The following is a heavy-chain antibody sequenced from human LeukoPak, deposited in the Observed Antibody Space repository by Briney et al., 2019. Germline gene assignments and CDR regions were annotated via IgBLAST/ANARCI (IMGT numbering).Heavy chain of an antibody. D-gene: IGHD1-1*01. CDR1: GGTFSGYY. Sequence: SETLSLTCAVYGGTFSGYYWSWIRQPPGKGLEWMGEINHSGRTNYNPSLKRRVTISADTTKNPLSINQSSASAPETAVYYSARKAERGLQSGLVVWGEGNPVTASS. CDR3: ARKAERGLQSGLVV. J-gene: IGHJ6*01. V-gene: IGHV4-34*01. CDR2: INHSGRT.